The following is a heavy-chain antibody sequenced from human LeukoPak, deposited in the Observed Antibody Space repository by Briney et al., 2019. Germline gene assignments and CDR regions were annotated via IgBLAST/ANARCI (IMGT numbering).Heavy chain of an antibody. D-gene: IGHD2-2*01. CDR1: GYTFTSYG. J-gene: IGHJ4*02. CDR3: ARDYCSSTSCYEGGY. Sequence: GASVKVSCKASGYTFTSYGISWVRQAPGQGLEWMGWISAYNGNTNYAQKLQGRVTMTTDTSTSTAYMELRSLRSDDTAVYYCARDYCSSTSCYEGGYWGQGTLVTVSS. CDR2: ISAYNGNT. V-gene: IGHV1-18*01.